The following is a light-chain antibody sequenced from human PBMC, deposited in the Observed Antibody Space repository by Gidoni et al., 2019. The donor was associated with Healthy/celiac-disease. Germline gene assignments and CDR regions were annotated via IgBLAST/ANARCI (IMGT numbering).Light chain of an antibody. J-gene: IGKJ1*01. V-gene: IGKV3-20*01. CDR2: GAS. CDR3: QRYGSSPRT. CDR1: QIVSSSY. Sequence: EIVLTQPPGTLSLSPGERATLSCRTSQIVSSSYLAWYQQKPGQAPRLLIYGASSRATGIPDRFSGSGSGTDFTLTISRLEPEDFAVYYCQRYGSSPRTFGQGTKVEIK.